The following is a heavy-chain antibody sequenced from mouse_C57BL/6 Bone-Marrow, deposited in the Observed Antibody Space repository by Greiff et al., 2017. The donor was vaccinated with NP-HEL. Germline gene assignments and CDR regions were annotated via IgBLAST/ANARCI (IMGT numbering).Heavy chain of an antibody. J-gene: IGHJ4*01. Sequence: VQLQQSGAELVRPGSSVKMSCKTSGYTFTSYGINWVKQRPGQGLEWIGYIYLGNGYTEYNEKFKGKATLTSDTSSSTAYMQLSSLTSEDSAIYFCARPRVMDYWGQGTSVTVSS. CDR3: ARPRVMDY. V-gene: IGHV1-58*01. CDR2: IYLGNGYT. CDR1: GYTFTSYG.